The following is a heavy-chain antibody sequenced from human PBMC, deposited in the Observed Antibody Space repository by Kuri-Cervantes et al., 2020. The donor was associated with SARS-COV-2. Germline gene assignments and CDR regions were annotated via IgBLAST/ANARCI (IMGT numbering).Heavy chain of an antibody. CDR2: ISSSGSTI. CDR1: GFTFSSYE. J-gene: IGHJ1*01. V-gene: IGHV3-48*03. CDR3: AKGGTSSSSLYFQH. Sequence: GESLKISCAASGFTFSSYEMNWVRQAPGKGLEWVSCISSSGSTIYYADSVKGRFTISRDNAKNSLYLQMNSLRAEDMALYYCAKGGTSSSSLYFQHWGQGTLVTVSS. D-gene: IGHD6-6*01.